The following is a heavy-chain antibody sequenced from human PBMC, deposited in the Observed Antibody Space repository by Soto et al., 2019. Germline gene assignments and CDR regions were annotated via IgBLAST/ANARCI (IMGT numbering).Heavy chain of an antibody. CDR1: GYTFTSDD. D-gene: IGHD3-3*01. J-gene: IGHJ6*04. V-gene: IGHV1-8*01. Sequence: ASVKVSCKASGYTFTSDDINWVRQATGQGLEWMGWMNPNSGNTGYAQKFQGRVTMTRNTSISTAYMELSSLRSEDTAVYYCASSPKDYDFGSVYSREPLYYYYGMDVWVKETTVTVS. CDR3: ASSPKDYDFGSVYSREPLYYYYGMDV. CDR2: MNPNSGNT.